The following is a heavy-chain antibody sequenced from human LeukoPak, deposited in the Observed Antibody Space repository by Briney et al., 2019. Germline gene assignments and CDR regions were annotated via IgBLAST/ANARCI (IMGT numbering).Heavy chain of an antibody. CDR1: GGSISSYY. D-gene: IGHD6-13*01. CDR2: IYTSGST. Sequence: ASETLSLTCTVSGGSISSYYWSWIRQPAGKGLEWIGRIYTSGSTNYNPSLKSRVTMSVDTSKNQFSLKLSSVTAADTAVYYCARSRYSSPDDAFDIWGQGTMVTVSS. J-gene: IGHJ3*02. V-gene: IGHV4-4*07. CDR3: ARSRYSSPDDAFDI.